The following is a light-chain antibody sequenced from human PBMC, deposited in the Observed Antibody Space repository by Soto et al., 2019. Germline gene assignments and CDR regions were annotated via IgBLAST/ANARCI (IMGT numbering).Light chain of an antibody. CDR1: SSDVDNGFNS. Sequence: QSALPQPASVSGPPGQSITISCTGTSSDVDNGFNSFSCYQHHPGKAPKLMIYEVSNRPSVFSNRFSGSKSGNTASLTISLLQAEDEGDYYCSSYTISASPYVFGTGTKVPVL. V-gene: IGLV2-14*01. CDR2: EVS. CDR3: SSYTISASPYV. J-gene: IGLJ1*01.